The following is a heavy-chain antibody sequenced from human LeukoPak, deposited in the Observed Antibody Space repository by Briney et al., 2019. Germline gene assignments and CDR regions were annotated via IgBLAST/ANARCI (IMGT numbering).Heavy chain of an antibody. CDR2: ISSPGSTT. CDR1: GYVFSDHY. D-gene: IGHD6-19*01. CDR3: ARDLISGWLTADY. V-gene: IGHV3-11*01. J-gene: IGHJ4*02. Sequence: SGGSLRLSCAASGYVFSDHYMDSIRQAPGKGVEWISNISSPGSTTLYGESVKCRFTISRDNAKNSVYLQMTSLTVDDTAIYYCARDLISGWLTADYWGEGTLVTVSS.